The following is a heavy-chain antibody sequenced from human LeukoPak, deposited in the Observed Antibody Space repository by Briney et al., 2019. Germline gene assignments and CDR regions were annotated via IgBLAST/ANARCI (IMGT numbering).Heavy chain of an antibody. CDR2: IRTDGNDK. CDR1: GFTFSNYG. V-gene: IGHV3-30*02. Sequence: GGSLRLSCAASGFTFSNYGMHWVRQAPGKGLEWVAFIRTDGNDKYYADSVKGRFTISRDNAKNSLYLQMNSLRAEDTAVYYCARLREIPVFGVVTKSTSYFDYWGQGTLVTVSS. J-gene: IGHJ4*02. D-gene: IGHD3-3*01. CDR3: ARLREIPVFGVVTKSTSYFDY.